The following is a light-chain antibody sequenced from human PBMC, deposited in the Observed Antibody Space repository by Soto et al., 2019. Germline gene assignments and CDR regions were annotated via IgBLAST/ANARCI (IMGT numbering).Light chain of an antibody. CDR1: QSISNC. V-gene: IGKV1-39*01. CDR2: AAS. Sequence: DIQMTQSPSNMSASAGDSVIITCRTSQSISNCYNLDQHKPGKAPKVLISAASNLQSGVPSRFSGSGSGTVFTLTISSLQPEDFATYFCQQSYTLSPLTFGGGTKVDIK. J-gene: IGKJ4*01. CDR3: QQSYTLSPLT.